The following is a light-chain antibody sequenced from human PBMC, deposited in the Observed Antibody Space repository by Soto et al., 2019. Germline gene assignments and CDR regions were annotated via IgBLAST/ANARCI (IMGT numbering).Light chain of an antibody. CDR2: DAS. V-gene: IGKV1-5*01. CDR3: QQYNNWPT. J-gene: IGKJ5*01. Sequence: DIQMTQFPSTLSASVGDRVTITCRASQSISSWLAWYQQIPGKAPKLLIYDASSLEGGVPSRFSGSGSGTEFTLTISSLQSEDFAVYYCQQYNNWPTFGQGTRLEIK. CDR1: QSISSW.